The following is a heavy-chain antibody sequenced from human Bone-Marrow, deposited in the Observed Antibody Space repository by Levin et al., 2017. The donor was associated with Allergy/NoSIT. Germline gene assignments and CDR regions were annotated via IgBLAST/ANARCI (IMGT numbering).Heavy chain of an antibody. Sequence: PGGSLRLSCAASGFTFSTYAMHWVRQPPGKGLEWVAVISYDGSNKYYADSVKGRFTISRDNSKNTLYLQMNSLRAEDTAVYYCAKDLSGINLGVDYWGQGTLVTVSS. D-gene: IGHD1-26*01. CDR1: GFTFSTYA. CDR3: AKDLSGINLGVDY. J-gene: IGHJ4*02. V-gene: IGHV3-30*18. CDR2: ISYDGSNK.